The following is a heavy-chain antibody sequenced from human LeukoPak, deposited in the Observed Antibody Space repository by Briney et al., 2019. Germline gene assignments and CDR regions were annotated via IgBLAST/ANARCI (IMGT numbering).Heavy chain of an antibody. D-gene: IGHD2-2*03. Sequence: PGGSLRLSCAASGFTFRSYAMSWVRQAPGKGLEWVSSISGSGSNTYYADSVKGRFTISRDNSKNTLYLQMNSLRAEDTAVYYCAREDGYCSSTSCSGGFDPWGQGTLVTVSS. CDR1: GFTFRSYA. CDR2: ISGSGSNT. CDR3: AREDGYCSSTSCSGGFDP. V-gene: IGHV3-23*01. J-gene: IGHJ5*02.